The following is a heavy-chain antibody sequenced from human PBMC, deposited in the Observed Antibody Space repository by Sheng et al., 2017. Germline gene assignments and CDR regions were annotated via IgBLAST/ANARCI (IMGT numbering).Heavy chain of an antibody. CDR1: GGSFSGDY. D-gene: IGHD3-3*01. CDR2: INHSGST. CDR3: AKNGNAILGVPDINYGWDV. J-gene: IGHJ6*02. Sequence: EQLQQWGAGLLKPSETLSLTCAVYGGSFSGDYWSWIRQSPGKGLEWIGEINHSGSTNYIPSLRSRVTISIDTSKKQFSLNLRSVTAADTAVYYCAKNGNAILGVPDINYGWDVWGQGTTVIVSS. V-gene: IGHV4-34*01.